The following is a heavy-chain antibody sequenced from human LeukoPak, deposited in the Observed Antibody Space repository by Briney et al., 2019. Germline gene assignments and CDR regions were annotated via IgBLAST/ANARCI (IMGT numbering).Heavy chain of an antibody. Sequence: PGGSLRLSCAASGFTFSDYYMSWIRQAPGKGLEWVSYISSSGSTIYYADSVKGRFTISRDNAKNSLYLQMNSLRAEDTAVYYCAKEANWNDGSFDYWGQGTLVTVSS. V-gene: IGHV3-11*01. J-gene: IGHJ4*02. CDR2: ISSSGSTI. CDR1: GFTFSDYY. D-gene: IGHD1-1*01. CDR3: AKEANWNDGSFDY.